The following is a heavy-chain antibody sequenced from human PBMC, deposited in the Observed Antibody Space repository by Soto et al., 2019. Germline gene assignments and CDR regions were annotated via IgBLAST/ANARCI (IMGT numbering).Heavy chain of an antibody. J-gene: IGHJ5*02. Sequence: PSETLSLTCNVSGGSIGNYFWTWIRQPPGKGLEWIGYIYNSGSTNYNPSLKSRVTISVDTSKNQFSLKLSSVTAADTAVYYCARGHHPNWFDPWGQGTLVTVSS. CDR3: ARGHHPNWFDP. V-gene: IGHV4-59*12. CDR2: IYNSGST. CDR1: GGSIGNYF.